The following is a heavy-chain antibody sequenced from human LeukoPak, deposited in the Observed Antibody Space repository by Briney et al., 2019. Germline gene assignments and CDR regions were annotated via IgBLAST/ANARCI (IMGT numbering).Heavy chain of an antibody. CDR2: FDPEDGET. CDR1: GYTLTELS. D-gene: IGHD2-2*01. Sequence: ASVKASCKVSGYTLTELSMHWVRQAPGKGLEWMGGFDPEDGETIYAQKFQGRVTMTEDTSTDTAYMELSSLRSEDTAVYYCATLADVVVPAAMVGVAFDIWGQGTMVTVSS. J-gene: IGHJ3*02. CDR3: ATLADVVVPAAMVGVAFDI. V-gene: IGHV1-24*01.